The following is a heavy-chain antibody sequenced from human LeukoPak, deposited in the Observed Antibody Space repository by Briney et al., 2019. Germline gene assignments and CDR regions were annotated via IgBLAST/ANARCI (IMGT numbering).Heavy chain of an antibody. D-gene: IGHD3-10*01. CDR1: GYTFTSYG. V-gene: IGHV1-18*01. J-gene: IGHJ5*02. Sequence: ASVKVSCNASGYTFTSYGISWVRQPPGPGLEYMGWISAYDGNTNYAQKLQGRVTMTTDTSTNTAYMELRSLRSDDTAVYYCARGVGVTRNWFDPWGQGTLVTVSS. CDR2: ISAYDGNT. CDR3: ARGVGVTRNWFDP.